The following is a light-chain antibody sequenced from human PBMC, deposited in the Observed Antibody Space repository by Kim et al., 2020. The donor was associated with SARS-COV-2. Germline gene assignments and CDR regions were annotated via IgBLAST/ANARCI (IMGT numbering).Light chain of an antibody. Sequence: EIVLTQSPGTLSLSPGESATPSCRASQSVSSSYLAWYQQKPGQAPRLLIYGASSRATGIPDRFSGSGSGTDFTLTISRLEPEDFVVYYCQQYGSSPLTFGQGTKVDIK. V-gene: IGKV3-20*01. CDR3: QQYGSSPLT. CDR1: QSVSSSY. J-gene: IGKJ1*01. CDR2: GAS.